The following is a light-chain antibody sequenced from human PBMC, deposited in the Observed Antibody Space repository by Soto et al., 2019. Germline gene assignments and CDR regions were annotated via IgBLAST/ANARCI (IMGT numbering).Light chain of an antibody. Sequence: QSVLTQPVSVSGSPGQSITISCTGTSSDVGGYNYVSWYQQHPGKAPKLIIYDVSYRPSGISNRFSGSKSGNTASLSISGLQAEDEADYYCCSYTRSSTKVFGGGTKLTVL. CDR1: SSDVGGYNY. J-gene: IGLJ2*01. CDR2: DVS. V-gene: IGLV2-14*01. CDR3: CSYTRSSTKV.